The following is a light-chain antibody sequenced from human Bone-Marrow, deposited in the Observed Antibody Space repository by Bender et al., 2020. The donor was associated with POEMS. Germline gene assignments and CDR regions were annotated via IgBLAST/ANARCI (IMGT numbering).Light chain of an antibody. Sequence: QSVLTQPPSASGTPGQRVTISCSGSSSNIGTNPVNWYQQLPGTAPKLLIYINNQRPSGVPDRFSGSKSGTSASLALSSLQSEDEADYYCAAWEDSLNGWVFGGGTKLTVL. CDR1: SSNIGTNP. V-gene: IGLV1-44*01. CDR2: INN. CDR3: AAWEDSLNGWV. J-gene: IGLJ3*02.